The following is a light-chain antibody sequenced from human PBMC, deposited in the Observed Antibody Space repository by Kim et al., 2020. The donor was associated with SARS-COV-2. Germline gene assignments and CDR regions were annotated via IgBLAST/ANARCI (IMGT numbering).Light chain of an antibody. CDR2: SND. J-gene: IGLJ3*02. CDR1: SSNIGSNV. V-gene: IGLV1-44*01. CDR3: VAWDDSLNGSV. Sequence: GQRATISCSGSSSNIGSNVVNWYQQLPGTAPKLLIYSNDYRPSGVPDRFSGSKSGTSASLAISGLQSEDEADYYCVAWDDSLNGSVFGGGTQLTVL.